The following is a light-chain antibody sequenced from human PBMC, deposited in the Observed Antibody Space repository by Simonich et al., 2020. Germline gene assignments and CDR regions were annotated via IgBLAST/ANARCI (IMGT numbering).Light chain of an antibody. Sequence: SYELTQPPSVSVSPGQTASITCSGDKSGDKYACWYQQKPGQSPVLVIYQDSKRPSGIPERFSGSNSGNTATLTISGTQAMDEADYYCQAWDGSTVVFGGGTKLTVL. CDR1: KSGDKY. CDR3: QAWDGSTVV. J-gene: IGLJ2*01. CDR2: QDS. V-gene: IGLV3-1*01.